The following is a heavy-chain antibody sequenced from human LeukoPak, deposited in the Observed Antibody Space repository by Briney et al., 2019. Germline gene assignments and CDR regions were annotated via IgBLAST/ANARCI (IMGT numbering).Heavy chain of an antibody. V-gene: IGHV3-7*01. D-gene: IGHD3-3*01. Sequence: GGSLRLSCAASGFTFSSYWMSWVRQAPGKGLEWVANIKQDGSEKYYVDSVKGRFTISRDNAKNSLYLQMNGLRAEDTAVYYCARASIFGVVILDYWGQGTLVTVSS. CDR2: IKQDGSEK. J-gene: IGHJ4*02. CDR1: GFTFSSYW. CDR3: ARASIFGVVILDY.